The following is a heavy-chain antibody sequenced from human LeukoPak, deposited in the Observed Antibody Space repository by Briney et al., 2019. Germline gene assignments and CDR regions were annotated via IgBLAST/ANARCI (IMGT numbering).Heavy chain of an antibody. CDR1: GGSISSGGYY. D-gene: IGHD3-10*01. Sequence: SQTLSLTCTVSGGSISSGGYYWSWIRQHPGKGLEWIGYIYYSGSTYYNPSLKSRVTISVDTSKNQFSLKLSSVTAADTAVYYCARTGDGSGKRNRPTGYWGQGTLVTVSS. J-gene: IGHJ4*02. CDR3: ARTGDGSGKRNRPTGY. CDR2: IYYSGST. V-gene: IGHV4-31*03.